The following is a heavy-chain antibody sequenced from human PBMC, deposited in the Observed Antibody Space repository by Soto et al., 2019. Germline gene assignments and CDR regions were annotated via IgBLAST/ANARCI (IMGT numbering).Heavy chain of an antibody. J-gene: IGHJ6*02. CDR1: GYTFTGYY. Sequence: ASVKVSCKASGYTFTGYYMHWVRQAPGQGLEWMGWINPNSGGTNYAQKFQGWVTMTRDTSISTAYMELSRLRSDDTAVYYCARAGAAAVYYYGMDVWGQGTTVTVSS. CDR3: ARAGAAAVYYYGMDV. V-gene: IGHV1-2*04. CDR2: INPNSGGT. D-gene: IGHD6-13*01.